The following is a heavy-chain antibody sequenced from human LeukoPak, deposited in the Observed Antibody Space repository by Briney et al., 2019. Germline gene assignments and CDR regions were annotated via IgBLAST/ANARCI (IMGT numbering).Heavy chain of an antibody. Sequence: ASVKVSCKTSGYSFTDYYMHWVRQAPGQGLEWMGWINPNSGGTSAAQKFQGRVTMTRDTSITTVYMEVSRLTSDDTAIYYCARADRLHGGPYLIGPWGQGTLVTVSS. J-gene: IGHJ5*02. CDR1: GYSFTDYY. CDR2: INPNSGGT. CDR3: ARADRLHGGPYLIGP. D-gene: IGHD2-21*01. V-gene: IGHV1-2*02.